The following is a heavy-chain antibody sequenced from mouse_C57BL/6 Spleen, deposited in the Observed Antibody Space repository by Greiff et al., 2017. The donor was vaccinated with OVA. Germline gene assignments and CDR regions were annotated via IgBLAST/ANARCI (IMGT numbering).Heavy chain of an antibody. V-gene: IGHV5-4*01. D-gene: IGHD2-5*01. CDR2: ISDGGSYT. CDR3: ARESSNYFFFYY. Sequence: EVQLVESGGGLVKPGGSLKLSCAASGFTFSSSAMSWVRQTPDKRLEWVATISDGGSYTYYPDNVKGRFTIARDHAKNNLYLQISHLKSEDTAMYYCARESSNYFFFYYWGQGTTLTVSS. CDR1: GFTFSSSA. J-gene: IGHJ2*01.